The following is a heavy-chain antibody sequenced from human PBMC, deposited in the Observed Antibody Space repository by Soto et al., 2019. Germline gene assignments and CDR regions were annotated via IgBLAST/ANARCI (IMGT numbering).Heavy chain of an antibody. CDR2: IYHNGAT. Sequence: QLQLQESGSRLVKPSQTLSLTCAVSGGSVSSGGYSWNWIRQPPGKGLEWLGYIYHNGATYYNPSLXRRVAFSVDRSKNQFSLRLTSVIAADTAVYSCACGPYESFQNWGQGTLVTVSS. CDR1: GGSVSSGGYS. V-gene: IGHV4-30-2*01. D-gene: IGHD2-21*01. J-gene: IGHJ1*01. CDR3: ACGPYESFQN.